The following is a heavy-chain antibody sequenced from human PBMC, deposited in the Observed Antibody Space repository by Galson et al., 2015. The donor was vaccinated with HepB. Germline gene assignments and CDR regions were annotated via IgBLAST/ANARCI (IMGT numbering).Heavy chain of an antibody. D-gene: IGHD6-19*01. J-gene: IGHJ6*02. Sequence: ETLSLTCTVSGGSISSYYWSWIRQPPGKGLEWIGYIYYSGSTNYNPSLKSRVTISVDTSKNQFSLKLSSVTAADTAVYYCARVTPGSGWYPYYYYYGMDVWGQGTTVTVSS. CDR3: ARVTPGSGWYPYYYYYGMDV. CDR2: IYYSGST. CDR1: GGSISSYY. V-gene: IGHV4-59*01.